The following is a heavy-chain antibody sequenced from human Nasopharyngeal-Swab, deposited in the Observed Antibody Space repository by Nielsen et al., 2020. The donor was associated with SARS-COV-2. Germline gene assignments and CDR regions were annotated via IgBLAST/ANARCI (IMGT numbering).Heavy chain of an antibody. D-gene: IGHD2-21*02. CDR1: GFSFSRNA. Sequence: GESLKISCSASGFSFSRNAMHWVRQAPGKGLEYVSTINDHGDRIHYADSVAGRFTISRDISTNTLYLQMNSLRTEDTAVYYCARGGDWRFDYWGQGALFTVSS. CDR3: ARGGDWRFDY. V-gene: IGHV3-64D*08. CDR2: INDHGDRI. J-gene: IGHJ4*02.